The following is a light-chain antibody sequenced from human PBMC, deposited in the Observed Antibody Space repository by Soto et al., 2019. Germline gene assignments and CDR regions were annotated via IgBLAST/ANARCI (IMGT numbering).Light chain of an antibody. CDR3: SSYAGNRHFYV. V-gene: IGLV2-8*01. CDR2: EVT. J-gene: IGLJ1*01. CDR1: SSDVGGYDF. Sequence: ALTQPPSASGSPGQSVAISCTGTSSDVGGYDFVSWYQQHPGKAPRLVIYEVTKRPSGIADRFSGSKSGNTASLTVSGLQAEDEADYYCSSYAGNRHFYVFGTGTKVTVL.